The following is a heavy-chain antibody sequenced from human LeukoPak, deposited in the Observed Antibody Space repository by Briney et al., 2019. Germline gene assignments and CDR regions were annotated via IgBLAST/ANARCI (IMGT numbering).Heavy chain of an antibody. Sequence: SETLSLTCAVSGYSISSGYYWGWIRQPPGKGLEWIGSIYHSGSTYYNPSLKSRVTVSVDTSKNQFSLKLSSVTAADTAVYYCASTLAGYCSSTSCLYFDYWGQGTLVTVSS. CDR1: GYSISSGYY. CDR3: ASTLAGYCSSTSCLYFDY. D-gene: IGHD2-2*03. CDR2: IYHSGST. V-gene: IGHV4-38-2*01. J-gene: IGHJ4*02.